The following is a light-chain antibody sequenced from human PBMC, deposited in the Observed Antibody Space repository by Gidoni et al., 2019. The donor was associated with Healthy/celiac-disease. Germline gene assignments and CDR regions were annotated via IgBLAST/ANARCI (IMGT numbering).Light chain of an antibody. CDR3: QQYNSYWT. Sequence: DIQMTQSPSPLSASVGDRVTITCRASQSISSWFAWYQQKPGKAPKLLIYTASSLESGVPSRFSGSGSGTEFTLTISSLQPDDFATYYCQQYNSYWTFGQGTKVEIK. J-gene: IGKJ1*01. CDR1: QSISSW. CDR2: TAS. V-gene: IGKV1-5*03.